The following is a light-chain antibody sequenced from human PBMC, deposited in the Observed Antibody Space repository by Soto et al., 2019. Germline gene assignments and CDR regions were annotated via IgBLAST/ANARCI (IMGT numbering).Light chain of an antibody. V-gene: IGLV2-14*01. Sequence: QSALTQPASVSGSPGQSITISCTGTFSDVGAYNYVSWYQQHPGKAPKLMIYEVSNRPSGVSYRFSGSKSGNTASLTISGLQAEDEADYYCSSYTSRSTWVFGGGTKVTVL. J-gene: IGLJ3*02. CDR2: EVS. CDR1: FSDVGAYNY. CDR3: SSYTSRSTWV.